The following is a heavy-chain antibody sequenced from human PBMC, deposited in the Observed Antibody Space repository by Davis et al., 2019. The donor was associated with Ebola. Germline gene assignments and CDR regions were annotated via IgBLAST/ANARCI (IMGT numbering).Heavy chain of an antibody. D-gene: IGHD4-11*01. CDR3: ATTPLDYSDYSPGWYFDL. CDR1: GNSFTNYW. Sequence: GESLKISCKGSGNSFTNYWIAWVRQMPGKGLEWMGIIYPGDSDTRYSPSFQGQVTISVDKSITTAYLQWSSLKASDTAMYYCATTPLDYSDYSPGWYFDLWGRGTLVTVSS. J-gene: IGHJ2*01. V-gene: IGHV5-51*01. CDR2: IYPGDSDT.